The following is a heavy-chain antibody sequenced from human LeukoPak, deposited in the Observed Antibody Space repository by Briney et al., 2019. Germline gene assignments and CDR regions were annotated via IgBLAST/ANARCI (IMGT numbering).Heavy chain of an antibody. J-gene: IGHJ3*02. CDR1: GGSISSYH. CDR3: ARVNSGYDYACDM. CDR2: IYSSRST. D-gene: IGHD5-12*01. Sequence: SETLSLTCTVSGGSISSYHWSWIRQPPGKGLQWIWCIYSSRSTNYNPSLKSRVTISLDTSKNQFSLRVSSVTSAGTAVYYCARVNSGYDYACDMWGQGTMVSVSS. V-gene: IGHV4-59*01.